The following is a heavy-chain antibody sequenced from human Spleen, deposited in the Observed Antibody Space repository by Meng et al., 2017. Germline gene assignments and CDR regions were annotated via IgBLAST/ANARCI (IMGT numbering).Heavy chain of an antibody. CDR3: ARAGLNIYSSGWYYYYHGRDV. D-gene: IGHD6-19*01. V-gene: IGHV3-13*01. CDR2: IGTAGDT. J-gene: IGHJ6*02. Sequence: GASLKISCAASDFTFSRYDMHWVRQATGKGLEWVSAIGTAGDTYYPGSVKGRFTISRENAKNSLYLQMNSLRAGDTAVYYCARAGLNIYSSGWYYYYHGRDVWGQGTMVTVSS. CDR1: DFTFSRYD.